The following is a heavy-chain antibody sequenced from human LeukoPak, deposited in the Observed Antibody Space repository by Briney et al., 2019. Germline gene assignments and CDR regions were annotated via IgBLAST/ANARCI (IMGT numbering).Heavy chain of an antibody. CDR1: GFTFRSYD. V-gene: IGHV3-13*01. D-gene: IGHD3/OR15-3a*01. CDR2: IGTAGEI. Sequence: GGSLRLSCAASGFTFRSYDMHWVRQATGKGLEWVSGIGTAGEIYYPGSVKGRFTISRENAKNSLYLQMNSLRAEDTAVYYCARGLVNDAFDIWGQGTMVTVSS. CDR3: ARGLVNDAFDI. J-gene: IGHJ3*02.